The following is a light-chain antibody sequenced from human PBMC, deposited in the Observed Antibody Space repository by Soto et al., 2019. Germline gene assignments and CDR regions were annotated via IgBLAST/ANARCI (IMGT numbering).Light chain of an antibody. CDR2: EVN. J-gene: IGLJ3*02. CDR3: SSYTSSSTWV. Sequence: QSALTQPASVSGSPGQSITISCTGTSSDVGGYNYVAWYQHHPDKAPKRIIYEVNKRPPGVSNRFSGSKSGNTASLSISGLQAEDEADYYCSSYTSSSTWVFGGGTKLTVL. V-gene: IGLV2-14*01. CDR1: SSDVGGYNY.